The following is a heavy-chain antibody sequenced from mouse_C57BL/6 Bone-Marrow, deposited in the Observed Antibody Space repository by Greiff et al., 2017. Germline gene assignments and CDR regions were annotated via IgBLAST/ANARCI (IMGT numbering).Heavy chain of an antibody. CDR1: GFTFSDYG. V-gene: IGHV5-17*01. CDR3: ARDYYGVGYFDY. J-gene: IGHJ2*01. CDR2: ISSGSSTI. Sequence: EVQVVESGGGLVKPGGSLKLSCAASGFTFSDYGMHWVRQAPEKGLEWVAYISSGSSTIYYADTVKGRFTISRDNAKNTLFLQMTSLRCEDTAMYYCARDYYGVGYFDYWGQGTTLTVSS. D-gene: IGHD1-1*01.